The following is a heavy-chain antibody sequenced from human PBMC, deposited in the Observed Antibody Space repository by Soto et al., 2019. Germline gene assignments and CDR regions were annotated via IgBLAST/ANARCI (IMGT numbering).Heavy chain of an antibody. J-gene: IGHJ6*02. CDR2: IYPGDSNT. Sequence: GESLKISCKGSGYSVTSYWIGWVRQMPGKGLGCMGIIYPGDSNTKYSPSFQGQVTISADRSITTAYLQWSSLQASDTAVYYCVRLGLYGNDWDGMDVWGQGTTVTVSS. D-gene: IGHD2-2*02. CDR3: VRLGLYGNDWDGMDV. V-gene: IGHV5-51*01. CDR1: GYSVTSYW.